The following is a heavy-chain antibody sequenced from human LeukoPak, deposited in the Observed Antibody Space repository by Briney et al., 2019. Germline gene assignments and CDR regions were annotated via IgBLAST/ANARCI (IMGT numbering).Heavy chain of an antibody. V-gene: IGHV3-30*18. CDR1: GFTFSSYG. D-gene: IGHD4-17*01. CDR2: ISYDGSNK. Sequence: GSLRLSCAASGFTFSSYGMHWVRQAPGKGLEWVAVISYDGSNKYYADSVKGRFTISRDNSKNTLYLQMNSLRAEDTAVYYCAKVFLIKLATVTIFDYWGQGTLVTVSS. J-gene: IGHJ4*02. CDR3: AKVFLIKLATVTIFDY.